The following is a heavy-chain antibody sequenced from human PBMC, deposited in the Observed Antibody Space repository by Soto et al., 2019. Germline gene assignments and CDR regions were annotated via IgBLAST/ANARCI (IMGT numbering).Heavy chain of an antibody. D-gene: IGHD4-17*01. CDR1: GGSITSYY. Sequence: QVQLQESGPGLVKPSETLSLTCTVSGGSITSYYWSWMRQPPGKGLEWIGYIHNSGSTNYNPSLKGRLIISVDTYKHQFSLKLNSVTAADSVVYYCARDNTGMDVWGQGTTVTVSS. V-gene: IGHV4-59*01. CDR2: IHNSGST. CDR3: ARDNTGMDV. J-gene: IGHJ6*02.